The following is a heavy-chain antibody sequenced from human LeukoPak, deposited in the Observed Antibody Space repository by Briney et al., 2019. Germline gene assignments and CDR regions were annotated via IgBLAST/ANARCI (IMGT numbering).Heavy chain of an antibody. Sequence: GGSLRLSCTPSGFIFGDYHLSWFRQAPGKGLEWLGFIRRETNEGTTEHAASVKGTFFISRDDSKSIAYLQMNSLKIEDTGVYYCSRGMVMATIVDYWGQGTLVTVSS. CDR2: IRRETNEGTT. CDR3: SRGMVMATIVDY. D-gene: IGHD5-24*01. CDR1: GFIFGDYH. V-gene: IGHV3-49*03. J-gene: IGHJ4*02.